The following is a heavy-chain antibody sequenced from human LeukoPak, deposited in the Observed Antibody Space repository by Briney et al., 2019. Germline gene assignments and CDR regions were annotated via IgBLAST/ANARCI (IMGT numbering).Heavy chain of an antibody. J-gene: IGHJ4*02. V-gene: IGHV6-1*01. CDR2: TYYRSKWFN. Sequence: SQTLSLTCAVSGDIVSSNSAAWNWIRQSPSRGLEWLGRTYYRSKWFNEYAVSAKSRITINPDTSKNQFSLQLNSVTPEDTAVYYCATWRYDSWGQGTLATVSS. CDR1: GDIVSSNSAA. CDR3: ATWRYDS. D-gene: IGHD3-3*01.